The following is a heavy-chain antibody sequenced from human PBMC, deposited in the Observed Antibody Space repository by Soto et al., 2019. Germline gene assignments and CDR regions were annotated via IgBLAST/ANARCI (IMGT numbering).Heavy chain of an antibody. CDR3: STHPGAPPLNWFDP. J-gene: IGHJ5*02. V-gene: IGHV4-31*03. Sequence: KPSETLSLTCTVSGGSLRDYGHFWTWIRQRPGSGLEWIGYTSYTGFTYYSPSLQSRISISVDTLKNQFSLTLNSVTAADTAVYYCSTHPGAPPLNWFDPWGQGTLVTVSS. CDR2: TSYTGFT. CDR1: GGSLRDYGHF. D-gene: IGHD3-10*01.